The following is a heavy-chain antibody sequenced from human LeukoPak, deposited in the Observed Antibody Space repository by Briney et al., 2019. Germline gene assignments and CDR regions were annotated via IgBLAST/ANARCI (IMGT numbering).Heavy chain of an antibody. CDR3: AREGIAAEGLFDY. V-gene: IGHV1-69*13. CDR2: IIPIFGTA. J-gene: IGHJ4*02. CDR1: GGTFSSYA. Sequence: SVKVSCKASGGTFSSYAISWVRQAPGQGLEWMGGIIPIFGTANYAQKFQGRVTITADESTSTAHMELSSLRSEDTAVYYCAREGIAAEGLFDYWGQGTLVTVSS. D-gene: IGHD6-13*01.